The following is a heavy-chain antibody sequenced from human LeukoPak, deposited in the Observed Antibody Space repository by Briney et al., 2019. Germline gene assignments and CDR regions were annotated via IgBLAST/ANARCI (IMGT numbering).Heavy chain of an antibody. CDR2: INPNSGGT. CDR3: ARSQRDYYDSSGYYHPRYIDY. D-gene: IGHD3-22*01. Sequence: ASVKVSCKASGYTFATYGISWVRQAPGQGLEWMGWINPNSGGTNYAQKFQGRVTMTRDTSISTAYMKLSRLRSDDTAVYYCARSQRDYYDSSGYYHPRYIDYWGQGTLVTVSS. CDR1: GYTFATYG. V-gene: IGHV1-2*02. J-gene: IGHJ4*02.